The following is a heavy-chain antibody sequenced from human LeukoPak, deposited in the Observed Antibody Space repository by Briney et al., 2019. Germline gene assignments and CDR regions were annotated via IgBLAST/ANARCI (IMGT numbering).Heavy chain of an antibody. Sequence: SETLSLTCAVYSGSFIGYYWSWIRQPPGKGLEWIGEINHSGSTNYNPSLKSRVTISVDTPKNQFSLKLSSVTDAVTAAYYCADITVVRGVPYDWFDPWGQGTLVTVSS. CDR3: ADITVVRGVPYDWFDP. CDR2: INHSGST. CDR1: SGSFIGYY. D-gene: IGHD3-10*01. V-gene: IGHV4-34*01. J-gene: IGHJ5*02.